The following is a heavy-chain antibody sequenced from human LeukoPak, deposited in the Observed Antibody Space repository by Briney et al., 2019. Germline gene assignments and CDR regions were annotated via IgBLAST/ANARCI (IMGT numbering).Heavy chain of an antibody. CDR2: IYTSGRN. CDR1: GGSISSGSYS. D-gene: IGHD1-26*01. Sequence: SETLSLTCTVSGGSISSGSYSWSWIRQPAGQGLEWIGHIYTSGRNNYNPSLKSRVTMSIDTSKNHFSLRLSSVTAADTAVYYCAREVGATTSIQFDPWGQGTLVTVSS. J-gene: IGHJ5*02. V-gene: IGHV4-61*09. CDR3: AREVGATTSIQFDP.